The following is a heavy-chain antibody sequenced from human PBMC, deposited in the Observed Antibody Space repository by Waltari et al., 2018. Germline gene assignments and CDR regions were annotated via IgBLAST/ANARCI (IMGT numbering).Heavy chain of an antibody. CDR3: ARDAQWLAGVDY. Sequence: QLQLQESGPGLVKPSETLSLTCTVSGGSISSSNYYWGWLRQPPGKGLEWIGSIYYSGSTYYNPSLKSRVTISVDTSKNQFSLNLSSVTAADTAVYYCARDAQWLAGVDYWGQGTLVTVSS. CDR2: IYYSGST. J-gene: IGHJ4*02. CDR1: GGSISSSNYY. V-gene: IGHV4-39*07. D-gene: IGHD6-19*01.